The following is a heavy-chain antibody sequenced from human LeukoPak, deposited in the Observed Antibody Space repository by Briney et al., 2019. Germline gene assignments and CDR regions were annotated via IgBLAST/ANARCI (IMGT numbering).Heavy chain of an antibody. CDR2: MNPNSGNT. CDR1: GYTFTSFD. D-gene: IGHD2-15*01. J-gene: IGHJ3*02. V-gene: IGHV1-8*01. CDR3: ARGGEAHCSGGSCYSAAFDI. Sequence: ASVKVSCKASGYTFTSFDINWVRQATGQGLEWMGWMNPNSGNTGYAQKLQGRVTMTRNTSISTAYMELSSLRSEDTAVYYCARGGEAHCSGGSCYSAAFDIWGQGTMVAVSS.